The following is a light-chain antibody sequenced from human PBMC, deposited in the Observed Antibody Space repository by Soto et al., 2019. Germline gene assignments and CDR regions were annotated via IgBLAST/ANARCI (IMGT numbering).Light chain of an antibody. Sequence: DVVMTQSPLSLPVTPGKPASISCRSSQSLLHNNGYNYLDWYLQKPGHSPQLLIYLGSNRASGVPDRFSGSGSGTDFTLKISRVEAEDVGVYYSMQVLQTPTFGGGTKVDI. V-gene: IGKV2-28*01. CDR1: QSLLHNNGYNY. CDR2: LGS. J-gene: IGKJ4*01. CDR3: MQVLQTPT.